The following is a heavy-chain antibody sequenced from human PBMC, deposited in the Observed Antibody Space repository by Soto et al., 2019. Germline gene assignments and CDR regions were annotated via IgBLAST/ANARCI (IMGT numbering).Heavy chain of an antibody. D-gene: IGHD3-10*01. CDR1: GGTFSSYA. CDR2: IIPIFGTA. Sequence: QVQLVQSGAEVKKPGSSVKVSCKASGGTFSSYAISWVRQAPGQGLEWMGGIIPIFGTANYAQKFQGRVTITADESTSTAYMELSSLRSEDTTVYYCARDWSGGSGSWDFDLWGRGTLVTVSS. CDR3: ARDWSGGSGSWDFDL. J-gene: IGHJ2*01. V-gene: IGHV1-69*01.